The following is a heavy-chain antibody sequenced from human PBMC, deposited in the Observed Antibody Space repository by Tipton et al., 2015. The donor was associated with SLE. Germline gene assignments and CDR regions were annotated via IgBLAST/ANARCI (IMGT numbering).Heavy chain of an antibody. CDR1: GGSINNSYYY. V-gene: IGHV4-39*07. CDR2: IYYSGST. J-gene: IGHJ1*01. D-gene: IGHD2-2*02. CDR3: ARGFLYDGFQV. Sequence: TLSLTCTVSGGSINNSYYYWAWIRQPPGKGLEWIGSIYYSGSTFNNPSLKSRVTISAVTSKNQFSLQLTSVTPEDTAVYYCARGFLYDGFQVWGQGTLVTVSS.